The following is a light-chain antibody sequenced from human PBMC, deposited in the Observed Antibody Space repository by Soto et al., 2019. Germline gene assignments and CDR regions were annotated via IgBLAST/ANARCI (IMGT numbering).Light chain of an antibody. V-gene: IGLV1-47*01. Sequence: QSVLTQPPSASGTPGQRVTISCSGTSSNIRTNYVYWYQRLPGTAPRLLIYLNNQRPSGAPDRFSGSKSGTSASLAISGLRSEDEADYYCAAWDDTLSGWVFGGGTKVTVL. CDR2: LNN. CDR1: SSNIRTNY. J-gene: IGLJ3*02. CDR3: AAWDDTLSGWV.